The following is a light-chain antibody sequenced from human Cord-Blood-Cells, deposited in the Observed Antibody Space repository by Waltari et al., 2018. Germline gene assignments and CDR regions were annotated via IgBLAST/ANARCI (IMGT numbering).Light chain of an antibody. Sequence: QSALTQPASVSGSHGQSLPISCTGTSSDVGGYNYVTWYQQHPGKAPKLMIYDVNNRPSGVSNRFSGSKSGNTASLTISGLQAEDEADYYCSSYTSSSTLVFGTGTKVTVL. CDR1: SSDVGGYNY. CDR3: SSYTSSSTLV. J-gene: IGLJ1*01. CDR2: DVN. V-gene: IGLV2-14*03.